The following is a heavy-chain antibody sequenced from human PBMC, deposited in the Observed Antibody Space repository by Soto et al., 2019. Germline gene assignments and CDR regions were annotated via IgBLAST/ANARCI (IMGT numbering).Heavy chain of an antibody. CDR1: GYTLTELS. J-gene: IGHJ4*02. D-gene: IGHD3-3*01. CDR2: FDPEDGET. V-gene: IGHV1-24*01. Sequence: ASVKVSFKVSGYTLTELSMHWVRQAPGKGLEWMGGFDPEDGETIYAQKFQGRVTMTEETSTDTAYMELSSLRSEDTAVYYCATEVLWSGNFDYWGQGTLVTVSS. CDR3: ATEVLWSGNFDY.